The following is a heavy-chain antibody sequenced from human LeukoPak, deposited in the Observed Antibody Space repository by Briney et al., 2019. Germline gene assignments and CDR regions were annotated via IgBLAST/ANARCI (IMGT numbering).Heavy chain of an antibody. CDR3: ARGLWFGDENPPYFDY. CDR2: IYYSGST. J-gene: IGHJ4*02. V-gene: IGHV4-59*08. CDR1: GGSISSYY. Sequence: SETLSLTCTVSGGSISSYYWSWIRQPPGKGLEWIGYIYYSGSTNYNPSLKSRVTISVETSKNQFSLKLSSVTAADTAVYYCARGLWFGDENPPYFDYWGQGILVTVSS. D-gene: IGHD3-10*01.